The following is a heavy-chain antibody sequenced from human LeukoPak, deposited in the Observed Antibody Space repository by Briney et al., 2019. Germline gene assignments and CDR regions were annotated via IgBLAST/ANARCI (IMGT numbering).Heavy chain of an antibody. D-gene: IGHD2-2*01. V-gene: IGHV4-59*01. J-gene: IGHJ4*02. Sequence: SETLSLTCAVSGGSIRSYNWNWIRQAPGKELEWIGNLYYSGTTNHNPSLKSRVTISGDTSKNQFSLNLSSVTAADTAVYYCARVKGVVARFDYWGRGTLVTVSS. CDR1: GGSIRSYN. CDR3: ARVKGVVARFDY. CDR2: LYYSGTT.